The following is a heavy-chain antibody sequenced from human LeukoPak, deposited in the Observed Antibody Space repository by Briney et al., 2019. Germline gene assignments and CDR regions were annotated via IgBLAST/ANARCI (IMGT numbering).Heavy chain of an antibody. CDR1: GFTFSSYS. V-gene: IGHV3-48*04. D-gene: IGHD2-2*01. J-gene: IGHJ6*02. Sequence: GGSLRLSCAASGFTFSSYSMNWVRQAPGKGLEWVSYISSSGNTIFYADSVKGRFIISRDNAKNSLYLQMNSLRAEDTAVYYCARRTDCSSPSCSYYYYYGMDVWGQGTTVTVSS. CDR2: ISSSGNTI. CDR3: ARRTDCSSPSCSYYYYYGMDV.